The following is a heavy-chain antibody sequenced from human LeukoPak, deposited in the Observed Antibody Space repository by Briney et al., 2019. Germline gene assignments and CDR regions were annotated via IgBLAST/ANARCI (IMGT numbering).Heavy chain of an antibody. CDR1: GGSISSSSYY. J-gene: IGHJ5*02. CDR2: IYYSGIT. V-gene: IGHV4-39*01. Sequence: PSETLSLTCTVSGGSISSSSYYWGRIRQPPGKGLEWIVSIYYSGITYYNPSRKSRVTISVDTSKNQFSLKLSSVTASDTAVYFCARQRGYHYDSTTNRFSDLWGQGTRVTVSS. CDR3: ARQRGYHYDSTTNRFSDL. D-gene: IGHD3-22*01.